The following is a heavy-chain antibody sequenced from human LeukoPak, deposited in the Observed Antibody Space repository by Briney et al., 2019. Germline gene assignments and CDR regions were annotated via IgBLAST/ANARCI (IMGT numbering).Heavy chain of an antibody. CDR2: ISSNSSYI. Sequence: GGSLRLSCAASGFTFSSYSMNWVRQAPGKGLEWVSSISSNSSYIYYADSVKGRFTISRDNAKNSLYLQMNSLRAEDTAVYYCARPSFTDYYGSGSYPGPLDYWGQGTLVTVSS. V-gene: IGHV3-21*01. J-gene: IGHJ4*02. CDR3: ARPSFTDYYGSGSYPGPLDY. CDR1: GFTFSSYS. D-gene: IGHD3-10*01.